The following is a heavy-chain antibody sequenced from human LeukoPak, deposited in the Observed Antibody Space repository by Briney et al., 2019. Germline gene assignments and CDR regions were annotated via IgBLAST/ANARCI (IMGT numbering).Heavy chain of an antibody. J-gene: IGHJ4*02. Sequence: RTGGSLRLSCAASGFTFSSYGMHWVRQAPGKGLEWVAVIWYDGSNKYYADSVKGRFTISRDNSKNTLYLQMKSLRAEDTAVYYCARVLGYYGSGSYYSPLDYWGQGTLVTVSS. CDR2: IWYDGSNK. V-gene: IGHV3-33*01. CDR1: GFTFSSYG. CDR3: ARVLGYYGSGSYYSPLDY. D-gene: IGHD3-10*01.